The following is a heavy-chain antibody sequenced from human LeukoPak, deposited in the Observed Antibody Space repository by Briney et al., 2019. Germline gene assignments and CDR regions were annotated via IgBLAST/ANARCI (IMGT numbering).Heavy chain of an antibody. CDR3: AKGSSGYFADL. CDR1: GFIFNNYS. V-gene: IGHV3-23*01. D-gene: IGHD3-22*01. J-gene: IGHJ5*02. Sequence: GGSLRLSCAASGFIFNNYSLVWVRQAPGKGLEWVSAISNDGGGTQYADFVEGRFTISRDNSKNTLFLQMSSLRAEDTALYYCAKGSSGYFADLWGQGTLVPVSS. CDR2: ISNDGGGT.